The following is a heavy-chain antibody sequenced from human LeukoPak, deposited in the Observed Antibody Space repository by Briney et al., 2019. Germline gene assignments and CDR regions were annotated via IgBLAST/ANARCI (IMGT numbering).Heavy chain of an antibody. Sequence: GRSLRLSCAASGFTFSSYAMHWVRQAPGKGLEWVAVISYDGSNKYYADSVKGRFTISRDNSKNTLYLQMNSLGAEDTAVYYCARGTTLKTYYYDSSATFDYWGQGTLVTVSS. V-gene: IGHV3-30-3*01. CDR3: ARGTTLKTYYYDSSATFDY. D-gene: IGHD3-22*01. CDR1: GFTFSSYA. CDR2: ISYDGSNK. J-gene: IGHJ4*02.